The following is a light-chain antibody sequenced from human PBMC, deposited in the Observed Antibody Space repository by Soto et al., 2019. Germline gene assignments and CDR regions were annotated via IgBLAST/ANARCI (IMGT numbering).Light chain of an antibody. Sequence: QSVLTQPASVSGSPGQSITISCTRTSSNVESYNLVSWYQHPPGKAPKLIIYEGSERSSGVSNLFSGAQSGHSASLTISGLQAEYEADYYCSSYAGAVVFGGGTKLTVL. J-gene: IGLJ2*01. CDR2: EGS. CDR1: SSNVESYNL. V-gene: IGLV2-23*01. CDR3: SSYAGAVV.